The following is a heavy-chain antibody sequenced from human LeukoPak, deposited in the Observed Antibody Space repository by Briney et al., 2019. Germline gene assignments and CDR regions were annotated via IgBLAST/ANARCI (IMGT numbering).Heavy chain of an antibody. CDR3: ARNVGGLRGFDY. D-gene: IGHD3-10*01. CDR1: GCSMSSYY. Sequence: PAETLSLTCTVSGCSMSSYYLSWIRQPPGKGLEWTGYVSYSGSTKYNSSLKSRVTISVDTSKNQFSLKLSSVTAADTAVYYCARNVGGLRGFDYWGQGTLVTVSS. J-gene: IGHJ4*02. CDR2: VSYSGST. V-gene: IGHV4-59*01.